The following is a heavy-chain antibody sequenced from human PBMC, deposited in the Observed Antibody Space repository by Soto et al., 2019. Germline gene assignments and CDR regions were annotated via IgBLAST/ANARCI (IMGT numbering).Heavy chain of an antibody. CDR1: GFTFSNYD. CDR2: ISTAGNT. D-gene: IGHD2-21*01. V-gene: IGHV3-13*01. CDR3: ARGRDSGLYYFDY. Sequence: GGSLRLSCGASGFTFSNYDMHWVRQATGKGLEWVSTISTAGNTYSPGSVKGRFTISRENAKNYLYLQMNSLRVDDTAVYYCARGRDSGLYYFDYWGQGTLVTVSS. J-gene: IGHJ4*02.